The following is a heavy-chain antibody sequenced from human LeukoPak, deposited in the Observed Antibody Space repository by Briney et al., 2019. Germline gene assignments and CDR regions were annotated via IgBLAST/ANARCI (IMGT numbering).Heavy chain of an antibody. CDR2: ISGKDSTI. Sequence: GGSLRLTCAASGFTFTDYYMSWIRQAPGKGLEWVSYISGKDSTIYYADSVKGRFTVSRDNTKNSLYLQMNSLTAEDTAVYYCARGGSFCDPWGQGTLVTVSS. V-gene: IGHV3-11*01. CDR3: ARGGSFCDP. J-gene: IGHJ5*02. CDR1: GFTFTDYY. D-gene: IGHD2/OR15-2a*01.